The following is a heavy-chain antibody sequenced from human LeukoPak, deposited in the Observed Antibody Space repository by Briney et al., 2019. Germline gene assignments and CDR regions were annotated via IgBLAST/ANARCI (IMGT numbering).Heavy chain of an antibody. J-gene: IGHJ4*02. V-gene: IGHV3-74*01. CDR2: ITSDGSTS. CDR3: ASPKPDY. CDR1: GFTFRSWY. Sequence: GGSLRLSCAASGFTFRSWYMYWVRQRPGKGLEWLCRITSDGSTSYYADSVRGRFTISRDNAKNTLYLQMNSLTDEDTAVYYCASPKPDYWGQGTLATVSS.